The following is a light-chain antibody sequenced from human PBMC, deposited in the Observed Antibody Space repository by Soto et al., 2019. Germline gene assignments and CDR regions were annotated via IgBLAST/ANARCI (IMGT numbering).Light chain of an antibody. CDR1: QSISNW. J-gene: IGKJ1*01. CDR2: DVS. Sequence: DIQMTQSPSTLSASVGDRVTITCRASQSISNWLAWYQQEPGKAPKLLIYDVSSLESGVPSRFSGSGSGTDFTLTISSLQPGDFATYYCQQYTTFWTFGQGTKVDI. CDR3: QQYTTFWT. V-gene: IGKV1-5*01.